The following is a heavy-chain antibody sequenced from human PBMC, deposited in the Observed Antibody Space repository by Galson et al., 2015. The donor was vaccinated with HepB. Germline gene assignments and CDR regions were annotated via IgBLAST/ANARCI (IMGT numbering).Heavy chain of an antibody. CDR3: AGYSNSGDY. CDR2: INHSGST. Sequence: ETLSLTCAVYGGSFSGYYWSWIRQPPGKGLEWIGEINHSGSTNYNPSLKSRVTISVDTSKNQFSLKLSSVTAADTAVYYCAGYSNSGDYWGQGTLVTVSS. CDR1: GGSFSGYY. V-gene: IGHV4-34*01. J-gene: IGHJ4*02. D-gene: IGHD4-11*01.